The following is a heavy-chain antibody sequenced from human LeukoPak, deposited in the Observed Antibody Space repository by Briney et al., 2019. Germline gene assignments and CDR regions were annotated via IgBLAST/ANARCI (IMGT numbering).Heavy chain of an antibody. CDR2: ISSNGGST. J-gene: IGHJ1*01. Sequence: GGSLRLSCAASGFTFSSYAMHWVRQAPGKGLEYVSAISSNGGSTYYANSVKGRFTISRDNSKNTLYLQMGSLRAEDMAVYYCARGSFSPDYDFWSGYYLPAEYFQHWGQGTLVTVSS. D-gene: IGHD3-3*01. CDR1: GFTFSSYA. V-gene: IGHV3-64*01. CDR3: ARGSFSPDYDFWSGYYLPAEYFQH.